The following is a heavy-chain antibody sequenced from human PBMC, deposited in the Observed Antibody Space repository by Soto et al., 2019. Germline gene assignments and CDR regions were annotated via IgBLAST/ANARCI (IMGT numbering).Heavy chain of an antibody. V-gene: IGHV4-59*01. Sequence: SETGSLTCTVFGGSISSYYWSWVRRPPGKGLEWIGYVYNSGSTTYSPSFKSRVTISVDTSKNQFSLKLTSVTAADTAVYYCAREGGGSYGAFDIWGQGTMVT. CDR3: AREGGGSYGAFDI. D-gene: IGHD1-26*01. CDR1: GGSISSYY. CDR2: VYNSGST. J-gene: IGHJ3*02.